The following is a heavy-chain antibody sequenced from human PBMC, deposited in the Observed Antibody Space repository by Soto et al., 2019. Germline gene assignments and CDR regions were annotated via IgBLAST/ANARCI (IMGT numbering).Heavy chain of an antibody. V-gene: IGHV1-18*01. CDR1: GYTFNAYG. D-gene: IGHD3-10*01. CDR2: ISAYDGGT. Sequence: ASVKVSCKASGYTFNAYGISWVRQDPGQGLEWMGWISAYDGGTKYAQNLQDRVTMTTDASTNTAHMELRSLRSDDTALYFCARIGGYQLLADFDYWGQGTPVTVSS. CDR3: ARIGGYQLLADFDY. J-gene: IGHJ4*02.